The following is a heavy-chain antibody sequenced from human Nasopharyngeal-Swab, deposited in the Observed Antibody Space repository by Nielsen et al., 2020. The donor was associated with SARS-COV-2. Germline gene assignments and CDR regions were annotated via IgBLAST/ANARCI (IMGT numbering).Heavy chain of an antibody. J-gene: IGHJ4*02. CDR2: FDPEDGET. CDR1: GYTLTDLS. Sequence: ASVKVSCKVSGYTLTDLSMHWVRQAPGKGLEWMGGFDPEDGETIYAQKFQGRVTMTEDTSTDTAYMELSSLRSEDTAVYYCATVFAYYGSGRPIDYWGQGTLVTVSS. V-gene: IGHV1-24*01. CDR3: ATVFAYYGSGRPIDY. D-gene: IGHD3-10*01.